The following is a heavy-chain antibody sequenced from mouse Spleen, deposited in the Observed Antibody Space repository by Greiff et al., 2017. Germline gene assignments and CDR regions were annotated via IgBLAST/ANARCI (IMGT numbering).Heavy chain of an antibody. Sequence: EVQLQQSGPELVKPGASVKISCKASGYTFTDYYMNWVKQSHGKSLEWIGDINPNNGGTSYNQKFKGKATLTVDKSSSTAYMELRSLTSEDSAVYYCASYLYWYFDVWGAGTTVTVSS. CDR3: ASYLYWYFDV. V-gene: IGHV1-26*01. J-gene: IGHJ1*01. CDR2: INPNNGGT. CDR1: GYTFTDYY.